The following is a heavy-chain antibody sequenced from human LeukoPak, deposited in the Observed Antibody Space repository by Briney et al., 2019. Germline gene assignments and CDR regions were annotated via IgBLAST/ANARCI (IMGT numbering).Heavy chain of an antibody. CDR2: ISSSGSTI. J-gene: IGHJ4*02. CDR3: VKWFGDPYSTD. CDR1: GFTFSDYY. V-gene: IGHV3-11*01. D-gene: IGHD3-10*01. Sequence: PGGSLRLSCAASGFTFSDYYMSWIRQAPGRGLEWVSYISSSGSTIYYADSVKGRFTISRDNAKNSLYLQMNSLRAEDTAVYYCVKWFGDPYSTDWGQGTLVTVSS.